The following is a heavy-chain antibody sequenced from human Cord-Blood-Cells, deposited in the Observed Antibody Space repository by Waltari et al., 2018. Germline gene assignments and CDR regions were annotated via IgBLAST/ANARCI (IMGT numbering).Heavy chain of an antibody. Sequence: EVQLLQSGAEVKKPGESLKISCKGSGYSFTSYWIGWVRQMPGKGLEWMGIIYPGDSDTRYSPSFQGQVTISADKSISTAYLQWSSLKASDTAMYYCARPYCSGGSCYNWFDPWGQGTLVTVSS. D-gene: IGHD2-15*01. J-gene: IGHJ5*02. CDR3: ARPYCSGGSCYNWFDP. V-gene: IGHV5-51*01. CDR2: IYPGDSDT. CDR1: GYSFTSYW.